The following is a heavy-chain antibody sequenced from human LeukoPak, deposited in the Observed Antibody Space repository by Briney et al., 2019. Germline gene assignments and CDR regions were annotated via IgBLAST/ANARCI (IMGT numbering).Heavy chain of an antibody. CDR1: GFTFSTYW. CDR3: ARLKDDVTKLDY. D-gene: IGHD2-8*01. V-gene: IGHV3-7*01. CDR2: INQGGSQN. Sequence: GGSLRLSCAASGFTFSTYWMSWVRQAPGKGLEWVASINQGGSQNRYVDSVQGRFTISRDNTKNSLFLQMNSLRAEDTAVYYCARLKDDVTKLDYWGQGTLVTVSS. J-gene: IGHJ4*02.